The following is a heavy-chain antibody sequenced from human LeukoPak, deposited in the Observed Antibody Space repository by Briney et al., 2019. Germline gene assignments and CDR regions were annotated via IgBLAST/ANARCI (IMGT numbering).Heavy chain of an antibody. CDR1: GFTFSNIG. V-gene: IGHV3-30*18. CDR3: AKERDPRVSTSCDY. J-gene: IGHJ4*02. D-gene: IGHD5-24*01. Sequence: GEPLRLSCVASGFTFSNIGMHWVRQAPGKGLEWMAVISYDGKVTYYADSVKGRFTISRDNSENTLYLRMTSLRGEDTALYYCAKERDPRVSTSCDYWGQGTQVTVSS. CDR2: ISYDGKVT.